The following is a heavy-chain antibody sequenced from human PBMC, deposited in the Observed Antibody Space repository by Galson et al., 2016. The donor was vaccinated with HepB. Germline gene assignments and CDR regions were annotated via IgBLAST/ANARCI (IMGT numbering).Heavy chain of an antibody. D-gene: IGHD6-19*01. J-gene: IGHJ4*02. CDR2: TYYRSKWYN. CDR1: GDSVSSNSAA. Sequence: CAISGDSVSSNSAAWNWFRQSTSRGLEWLGRTYYRSKWYNDYRLSLKTRININADTSRNEVSLQLKSVTREDTAVYYCARARSRGWSDAFDYWGQGTLVTISS. CDR3: ARARSRGWSDAFDY. V-gene: IGHV6-1*01.